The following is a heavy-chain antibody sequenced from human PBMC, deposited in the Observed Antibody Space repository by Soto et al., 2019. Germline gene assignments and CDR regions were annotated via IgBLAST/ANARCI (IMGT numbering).Heavy chain of an antibody. V-gene: IGHV4-61*01. J-gene: IGHJ6*02. CDR2: IYYSGST. D-gene: IGHD3-9*01. CDR3: ARESYDILTAPYGMDV. CDR1: GGSVGSGSYY. Sequence: SETLSLTCTVSGGSVGSGSYYWSWIRQPPGKGLEWIGYIYYSGSTSYNPSLKSRVTISVDTSKNQFSLKLRSDDAAVYYCARESYDILTAPYGMDVWGQGTTVTVSS.